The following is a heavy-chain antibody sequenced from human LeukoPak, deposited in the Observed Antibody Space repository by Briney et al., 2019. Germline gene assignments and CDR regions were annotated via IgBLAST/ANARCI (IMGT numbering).Heavy chain of an antibody. CDR3: ARANHYGSGSYISRGQIFDY. Sequence: PSETLSLTCTVSDYSVGSGYYWASIRQPPGKGLEWIGSIYHSGSTYYNPSLKSRVTISIDTSKNQFSLKLSSVTAADTAVYYCARANHYGSGSYISRGQIFDYWGQGTLVTVSS. CDR2: IYHSGST. CDR1: DYSVGSGYY. V-gene: IGHV4-38-2*02. J-gene: IGHJ4*02. D-gene: IGHD3-10*01.